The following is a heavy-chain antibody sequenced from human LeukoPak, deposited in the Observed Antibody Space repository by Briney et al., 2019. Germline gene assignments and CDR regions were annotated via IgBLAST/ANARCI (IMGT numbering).Heavy chain of an antibody. Sequence: GGSLRLSCAASGFTFTSYAMSWVRQAPGKGLAWVSTISGSGDTTYYADSAKGRFTISRDNSKNTLYLQMNSLRAEDTAIYYCAKESPHFDYWGQGTLVTVSS. V-gene: IGHV3-23*01. CDR2: ISGSGDTT. CDR1: GFTFTSYA. CDR3: AKESPHFDY. J-gene: IGHJ4*02.